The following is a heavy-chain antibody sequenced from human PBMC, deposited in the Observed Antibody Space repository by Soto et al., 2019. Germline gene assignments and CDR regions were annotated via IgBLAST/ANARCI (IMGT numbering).Heavy chain of an antibody. D-gene: IGHD4-17*01. CDR1: GFTFSSYA. Sequence: EVQLLESGGGLVQPGGSLRLSCVASGFTFSSYAMSWFRQAPGKGLEWVAPISGTGGTTFYADSVKVRFTISRDNSKNTLYLLMNSLRAEDTAVYYCAKPRYGGEIDQRPYFDFWGQGTLVTVSS. CDR3: AKPRYGGEIDQRPYFDF. J-gene: IGHJ4*02. V-gene: IGHV3-23*01. CDR2: ISGTGGTT.